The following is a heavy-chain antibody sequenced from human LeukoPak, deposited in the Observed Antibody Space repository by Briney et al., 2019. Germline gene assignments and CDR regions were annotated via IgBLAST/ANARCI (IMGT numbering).Heavy chain of an antibody. CDR1: GFNFGDSV. V-gene: IGHV3-49*04. J-gene: IGHJ1*01. D-gene: IGHD3-3*02. CDR3: TRPFSVH. Sequence: GGSLRLSCSASGFNFGDSVMSWVRQAPGKGLEWVGLIRSNANGATTEYVASVNGRFTLSRDHSKIIAYLQMNSQKNEDTSVDDCTRPFSVHLGQGTLVTVSS. CDR2: IRSNANGATT.